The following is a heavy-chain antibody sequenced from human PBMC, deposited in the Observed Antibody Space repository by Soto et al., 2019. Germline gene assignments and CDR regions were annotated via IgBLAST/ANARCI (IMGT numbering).Heavy chain of an antibody. CDR2: SSYGGST. J-gene: IGHJ4*02. CDR3: ARGILV. V-gene: IGHV4-31*03. CDR1: GGSINSGGYC. Sequence: QVQLQESGPGLVKPSQTLSLTCTVSGGSINSGGYCWSWIRQHPGKGLEWIGCSSYGGSTSYNARLKSRVTVSVDTSKSQFSLKLSSVTAADTAVYYCARGILVWGQGTLITVSS. D-gene: IGHD5-18*01.